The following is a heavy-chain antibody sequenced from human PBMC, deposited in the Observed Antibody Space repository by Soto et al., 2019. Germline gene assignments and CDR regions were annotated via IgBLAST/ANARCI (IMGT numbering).Heavy chain of an antibody. CDR1: GVSITGSY. Sequence: VQLRESGPGLVKPSETLSLSCIVSGVSITGSYWSWVRQPAGKRLEWIGRIHSDGSSNYNPSLNGRLTMSLDRSKNQFSLHLRSVTAADTAIYFCARLFTVTTDYYFGMDVWGQGTTVTVSS. CDR3: ARLFTVTTDYYFGMDV. CDR2: IHSDGSS. D-gene: IGHD3-10*01. J-gene: IGHJ6*02. V-gene: IGHV4-4*07.